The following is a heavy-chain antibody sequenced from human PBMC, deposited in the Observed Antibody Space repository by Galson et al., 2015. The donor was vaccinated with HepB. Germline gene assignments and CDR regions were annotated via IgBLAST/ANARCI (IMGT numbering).Heavy chain of an antibody. J-gene: IGHJ4*02. CDR1: GYTFTCYY. CDR3: ARDAAGGTMIGTN. V-gene: IGHV1-46*01. D-gene: IGHD3-22*01. CDR2: INPSGGST. Sequence: SVKVSCKASGYTFTCYYMHWVRQAPGQGLEWMGIINPSGGSTSYAQKFQGRVTMTRDTSTSTVCMELSSLRSEDTAVYYCARDAAGGTMIGTNWGQGTLVTVSS.